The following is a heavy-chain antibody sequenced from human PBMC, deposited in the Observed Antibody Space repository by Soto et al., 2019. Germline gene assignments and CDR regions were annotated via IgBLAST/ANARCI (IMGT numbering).Heavy chain of an antibody. Sequence: PRESLKISCKGSGYSFTSYWISWVRQMPGKGLEWMGRIDPSDSYTNYSPSFQGHVTISADKSISTAYLQWSSLKASDTAMYYCARLPVQLERREADYYYYGMDVWGQGTTVTVSS. CDR2: IDPSDSYT. CDR1: GYSFTSYW. V-gene: IGHV5-10-1*01. D-gene: IGHD1-1*01. J-gene: IGHJ6*02. CDR3: ARLPVQLERREADYYYYGMDV.